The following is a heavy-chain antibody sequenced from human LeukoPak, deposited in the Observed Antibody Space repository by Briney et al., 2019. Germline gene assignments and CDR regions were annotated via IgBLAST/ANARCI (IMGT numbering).Heavy chain of an antibody. Sequence: GESLKISCEASGHSFTNHWIGRVRQMPGKGLEWMGIINLGDSETQYSPSFQGQVTISLDKSISTAYLQWRSLKVSDTAMYYCARRPYSGSPNWFDPWGQGTLVTVSS. CDR2: INLGDSET. CDR3: ARRPYSGSPNWFDP. V-gene: IGHV5-51*01. D-gene: IGHD1-26*01. CDR1: GHSFTNHW. J-gene: IGHJ5*02.